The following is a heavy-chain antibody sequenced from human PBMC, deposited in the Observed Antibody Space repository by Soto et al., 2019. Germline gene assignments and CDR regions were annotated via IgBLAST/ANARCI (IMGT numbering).Heavy chain of an antibody. CDR3: ARPGYDALTGSYGMDV. CDR2: IDPSDSYT. CDR1: GYTFTNYW. V-gene: IGHV5-10-1*01. D-gene: IGHD3-9*01. J-gene: IGHJ6*02. Sequence: PGESLKISCKASGYTFTNYWITWVRQMPGKGLKWMGRIDPSDSYTNYSPSFEGHVSITVEKSISTAYLQWSSLKASDSAMYYCARPGYDALTGSYGMDVWGQGTTVTVSS.